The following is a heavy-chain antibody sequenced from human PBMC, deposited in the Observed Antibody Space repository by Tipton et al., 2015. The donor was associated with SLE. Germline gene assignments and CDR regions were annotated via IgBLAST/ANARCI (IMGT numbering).Heavy chain of an antibody. CDR1: GGSINSYF. Sequence: GLVKPSETLSLTCTVSGGSINSYFWTWIRQPPGKGLEWIGNIHYSGSTYYNPSLRSRVTISVDTSKNQFSLKLSSVTAADTAVYYCARPPGTYPTGDYWGQGTLVTVSS. CDR2: IHYSGST. V-gene: IGHV4-59*08. J-gene: IGHJ4*02. CDR3: ARPPGTYPTGDY. D-gene: IGHD3-10*01.